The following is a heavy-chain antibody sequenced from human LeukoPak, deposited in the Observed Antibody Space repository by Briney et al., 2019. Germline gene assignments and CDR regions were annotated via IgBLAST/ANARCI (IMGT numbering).Heavy chain of an antibody. CDR1: GGSVSSGGYS. D-gene: IGHD2-2*01. CDR3: ARPFSTSLGAFDI. J-gene: IGHJ3*02. CDR2: IYHSGST. V-gene: IGHV4-30-2*01. Sequence: SQTLSLTCAVSGGSVSSGGYSWSWIRQPPGKGLEWIGYIYHSGSTYYNPSLKSRVTISVDRSKNQFSLKLSSVTAADTAVYYCARPFSTSLGAFDIWGQGTMVTVSS.